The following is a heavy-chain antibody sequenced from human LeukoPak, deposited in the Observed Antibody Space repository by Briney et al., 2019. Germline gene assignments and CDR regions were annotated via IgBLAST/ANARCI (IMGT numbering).Heavy chain of an antibody. J-gene: IGHJ4*02. Sequence: SETLSLTCAVSGGSISSGGYSWSWIRQPPGKGLEWIGYIYHSGSTYYNPSLKSRVTISVDRSKNQFSLKLSSVTAADTAVYYCARRTSEGRPAFDYWGQGTLVTVSS. V-gene: IGHV4-30-2*01. CDR1: GGSISSGGYS. D-gene: IGHD1-26*01. CDR2: IYHSGST. CDR3: ARRTSEGRPAFDY.